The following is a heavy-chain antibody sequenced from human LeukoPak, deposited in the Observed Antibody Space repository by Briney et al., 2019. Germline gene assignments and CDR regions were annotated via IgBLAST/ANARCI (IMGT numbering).Heavy chain of an antibody. CDR2: IYSGGST. J-gene: IGHJ4*02. Sequence: GGSLRLSCAASGFTVSSNYMSWVRQAPGKGLEWVSVIYSGGSTYYAASVKSRFTISRDNSKNTLYLQMNSLRAEDTAVYYCARASYDILTGYYDYWGQGTLVTVSS. D-gene: IGHD3-9*01. V-gene: IGHV3-53*01. CDR3: ARASYDILTGYYDY. CDR1: GFTVSSNY.